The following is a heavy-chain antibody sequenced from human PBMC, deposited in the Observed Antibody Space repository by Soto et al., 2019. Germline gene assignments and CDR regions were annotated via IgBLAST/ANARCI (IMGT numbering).Heavy chain of an antibody. CDR2: VYFGGRT. Sequence: QVQLQESGPGLVKPSETLSLTCTVSGASVSTFYWSWVRQPPGKGLQWIGNVYFGGRTNYNPSLKSRVAIAEDTYKNQFSLQLPSVTAADTAVYYCVRGTTLDYWGQGTLVTVSS. D-gene: IGHD1-1*01. CDR1: GASVSTFY. J-gene: IGHJ4*02. CDR3: VRGTTLDY. V-gene: IGHV4-59*02.